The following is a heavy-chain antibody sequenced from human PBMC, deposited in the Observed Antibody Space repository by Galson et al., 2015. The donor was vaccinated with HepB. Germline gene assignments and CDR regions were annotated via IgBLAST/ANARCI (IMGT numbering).Heavy chain of an antibody. Sequence: SVKVSCKASGYTFTSYGISWVRQAPGQGLEWMGWISAYNGNTNYAQKLQGRVTMTTDTSTSTAYMELRSLRSDDTAVYYCARGTRQWELPTYFDYWGQGTLVTVSS. V-gene: IGHV1-18*01. CDR1: GYTFTSYG. J-gene: IGHJ4*02. D-gene: IGHD1-26*01. CDR2: ISAYNGNT. CDR3: ARGTRQWELPTYFDY.